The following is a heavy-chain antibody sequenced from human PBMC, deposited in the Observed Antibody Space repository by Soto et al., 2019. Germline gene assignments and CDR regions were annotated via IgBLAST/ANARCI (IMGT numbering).Heavy chain of an antibody. CDR1: GGSFSGYY. V-gene: IGHV4-34*01. CDR2: TNHSGST. D-gene: IGHD6-13*01. Sequence: SETLSLTCAVYGGSFSGYYWSWIRQPPGKGLEWIGETNHSGSTNYNPSLKSRVTISVDTSKNQFSLKLSSVTAADTAVYYCASVAAGTRYYYGMDVWGQGTTVTVSS. J-gene: IGHJ6*02. CDR3: ASVAAGTRYYYGMDV.